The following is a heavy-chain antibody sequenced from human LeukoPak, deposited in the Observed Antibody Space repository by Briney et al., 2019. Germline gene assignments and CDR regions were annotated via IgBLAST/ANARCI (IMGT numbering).Heavy chain of an antibody. J-gene: IGHJ4*02. V-gene: IGHV4-59*08. CDR3: ARKVHYDILTGYPTGHFDY. CDR2: IYYSGST. CDR1: GGSISSYY. Sequence: SETLSLTCTVSGGSISSYYWSWVRQPPGKGLEWIGYIYYSGSTNYNPSLKSRVTISVGTSKNQFSLKLSSVTAADTAVYYCARKVHYDILTGYPTGHFDYWGQGTLVTVSS. D-gene: IGHD3-9*01.